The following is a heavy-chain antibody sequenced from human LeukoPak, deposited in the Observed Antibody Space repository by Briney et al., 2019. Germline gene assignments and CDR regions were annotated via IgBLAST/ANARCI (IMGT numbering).Heavy chain of an antibody. Sequence: SETLSLTCAVYGASFSDSYWSWIRLSPEKGLGWIGKIKNSGSTCYNPSLNSRVIMSVDRSKNQFSLRLTSVTAADTAVYYCARGRYGPRLGNWGQGTLVTVS. CDR2: IKNSGST. CDR3: ARGRYGPRLGN. V-gene: IGHV4-34*01. D-gene: IGHD3-16*01. J-gene: IGHJ4*02. CDR1: GASFSDSY.